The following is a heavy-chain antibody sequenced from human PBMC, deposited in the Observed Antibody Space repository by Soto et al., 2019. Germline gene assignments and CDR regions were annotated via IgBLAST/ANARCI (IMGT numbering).Heavy chain of an antibody. Sequence: GGSLRLSCAASGFTFSSYSMNWVRQAPGKGLEWVSSISSSSSYIYYADSVKGRFTISRDNAKNSLYLQMNSLRAEDTAVYYCARVRARIAAAGDPYYYGMDVWGQGTTVTVS. J-gene: IGHJ6*02. CDR1: GFTFSSYS. V-gene: IGHV3-21*01. CDR2: ISSSSSYI. CDR3: ARVRARIAAAGDPYYYGMDV. D-gene: IGHD6-13*01.